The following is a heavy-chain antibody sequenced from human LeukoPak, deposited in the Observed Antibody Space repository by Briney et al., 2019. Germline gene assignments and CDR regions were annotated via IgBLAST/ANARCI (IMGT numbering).Heavy chain of an antibody. CDR2: IIPIFGTA. D-gene: IGHD5-18*01. CDR3: AREREYSYGSDAFDI. V-gene: IGHV1-69*05. Sequence: AASVKVSCKASGGTFSSYAISWVRQAPGQGLEWMGGIIPIFGTANYAQKFQGRVTITTDESTSTAYMELSSLRSEDTAVYYCAREREYSYGSDAFDIWGQGTMVTVSS. J-gene: IGHJ3*02. CDR1: GGTFSSYA.